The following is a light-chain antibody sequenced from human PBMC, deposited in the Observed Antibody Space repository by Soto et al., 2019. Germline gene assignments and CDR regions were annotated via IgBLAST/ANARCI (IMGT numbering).Light chain of an antibody. J-gene: IGLJ2*01. CDR1: SSDIGASNS. CDR2: EVT. Sequence: QSALTQPPSASGSPGQSVTISCAGSSSDIGASNSVSWYQQHPGKAPKLLISEVTKRPSGVPDRFSGSKSGNTPSLTVSGLQADDEADYYCGSKAGSNKHVVFGGGTKLTVL. CDR3: GSKAGSNKHVV. V-gene: IGLV2-8*01.